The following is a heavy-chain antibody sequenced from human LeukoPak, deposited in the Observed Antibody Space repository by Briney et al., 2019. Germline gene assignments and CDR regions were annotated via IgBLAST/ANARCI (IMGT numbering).Heavy chain of an antibody. CDR2: IYYSGST. V-gene: IGHV4-61*05. Sequence: SETLSLTCTVSGGSISSSSYYWGWIRQPPGKGLEWIGYIYYSGSTNYNPSLKSRVTISVDTSKNQFSLKLSSVTAADTAVYYCARGPIYYDSSGNSGGFDYWGQGTLVTVSS. D-gene: IGHD3-22*01. CDR1: GGSISSSSYY. CDR3: ARGPIYYDSSGNSGGFDY. J-gene: IGHJ4*02.